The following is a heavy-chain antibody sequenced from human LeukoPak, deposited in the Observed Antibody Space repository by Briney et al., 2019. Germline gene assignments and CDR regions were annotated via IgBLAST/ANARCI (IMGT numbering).Heavy chain of an antibody. V-gene: IGHV3-30-3*01. J-gene: IGHJ3*02. CDR3: ARDFGRGYCSSTSCPRDAFDI. CDR1: GFTFSSYA. D-gene: IGHD2-2*01. Sequence: GRSLRLSCAASGFTFSSYAMHWVRQAPGKGLEWVAVISYDGSNKYYADSVKGRFTISRDNSKNTLYLQMNSLRAEDTAVYYCARDFGRGYCSSTSCPRDAFDIWGQGTMVTVSS. CDR2: ISYDGSNK.